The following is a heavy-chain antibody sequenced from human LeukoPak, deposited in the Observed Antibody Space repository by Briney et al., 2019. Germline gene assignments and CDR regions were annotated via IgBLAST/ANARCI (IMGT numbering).Heavy chain of an antibody. CDR2: INPNSGGT. CDR3: ARGTYCGGDCIGN. V-gene: IGHV1-2*02. Sequence: ASVKVSCKASGYTFTGFYLHWVRQAPGHGLEWMGWINPNSGGTNYAQKFQGRVTTTRDTSISTAYMELSRLRSDDTAVYYCARGTYCGGDCIGNWGQGTLVIVSS. J-gene: IGHJ4*02. D-gene: IGHD2-21*02. CDR1: GYTFTGFY.